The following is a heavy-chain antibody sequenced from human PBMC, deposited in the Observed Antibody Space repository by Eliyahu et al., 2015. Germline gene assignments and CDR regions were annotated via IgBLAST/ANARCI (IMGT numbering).Heavy chain of an antibody. Sequence: QPPGKALEWLAFIDWDDDKYYSTSLKTRLTISKDTSKNQVVLTMTNMDPVDTATYYCARXRXAPVAGIIDXXYGMDVWGQGTTVTVSS. CDR2: IDWDDDK. D-gene: IGHD6-19*01. J-gene: IGHJ6*02. V-gene: IGHV2-70*01. CDR3: ARXRXAPVAGIIDXXYGMDV.